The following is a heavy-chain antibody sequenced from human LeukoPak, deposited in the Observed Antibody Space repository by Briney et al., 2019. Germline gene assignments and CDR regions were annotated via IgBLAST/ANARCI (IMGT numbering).Heavy chain of an antibody. CDR2: ISSSGSTI. CDR3: AREYCGGDCYYDY. V-gene: IGHV3-11*01. Sequence: GGSLGLSCAASGFTFSDYYMSWIRQAPGKGLEWVSYISSSGSTIYYADSVKGRFTISRDNAKNSLYLQMNSLGAEDTAVYYCAREYCGGDCYYDYWGQGTLVTVSS. CDR1: GFTFSDYY. D-gene: IGHD2-21*01. J-gene: IGHJ4*02.